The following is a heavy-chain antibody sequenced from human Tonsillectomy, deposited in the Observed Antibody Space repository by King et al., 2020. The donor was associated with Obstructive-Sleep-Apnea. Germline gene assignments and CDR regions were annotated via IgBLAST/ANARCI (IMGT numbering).Heavy chain of an antibody. CDR1: GFTFSDYY. D-gene: IGHD3-22*01. CDR3: ASSSGYFDY. V-gene: IGHV3-11*01. CDR2: ISSSGSMK. J-gene: IGHJ4*02. Sequence: VQLVESGGGLVKPGGSLRLSCAASGFTFSDYYMTWIRQAPGKGLEWVSYISSSGSMKYYADSVKGRFSISRDNAKKSLYLQMNSLGAEETAVYYCASSSGYFDYWGQGTLVTVSS.